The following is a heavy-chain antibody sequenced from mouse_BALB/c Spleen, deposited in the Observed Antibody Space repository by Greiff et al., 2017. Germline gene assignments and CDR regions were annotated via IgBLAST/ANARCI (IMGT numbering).Heavy chain of an antibody. CDR1: GFTFSSYY. Sequence: EVKLVESGGGLVKLGGSLKLSCAASGFTFSSYYMSWVRQTPEKRLELVAAINSNGGSTYYPDTVKGRFTISRDNAKNTLYLQMSSLKSEDTALYYCARPGITTVVEEGFAYWGQGTLVTVSA. J-gene: IGHJ3*01. D-gene: IGHD1-1*01. V-gene: IGHV5-6-2*01. CDR3: ARPGITTVVEEGFAY. CDR2: INSNGGST.